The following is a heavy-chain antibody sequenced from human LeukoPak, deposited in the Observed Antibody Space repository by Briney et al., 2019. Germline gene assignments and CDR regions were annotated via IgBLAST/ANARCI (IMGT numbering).Heavy chain of an antibody. CDR3: ARGSSSSSLDY. CDR2: IYYSGST. D-gene: IGHD2-2*01. V-gene: IGHV4-31*03. J-gene: IGHJ4*02. Sequence: SETLSLTCTVSGGPIRSGGYYWSWIRQHPGKDLEWIGYIYYSGSTYYNPSLKSRVTTSVDTSKNQFSLKLSSVTAADTAVYYCARGSSSSSLDYWGQGTLVTVSS. CDR1: GGPIRSGGYY.